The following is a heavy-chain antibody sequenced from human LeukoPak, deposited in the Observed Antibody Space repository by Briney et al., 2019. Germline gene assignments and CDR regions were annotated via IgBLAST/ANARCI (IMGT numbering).Heavy chain of an antibody. CDR2: IYPGDSDP. CDR3: ARHDMTGTAY. CDR1: GYNFTRYW. J-gene: IGHJ4*02. Sequence: GESLKISCKGFGYNFTRYWIGWVRRMPGKGLGWMGIIYPGDSDPRYSPSFQGQVTISADKSISTAYLQWSSLKASDTAMYYCARHDMTGTAYWGQGTLVTVSS. D-gene: IGHD1-7*01. V-gene: IGHV5-51*01.